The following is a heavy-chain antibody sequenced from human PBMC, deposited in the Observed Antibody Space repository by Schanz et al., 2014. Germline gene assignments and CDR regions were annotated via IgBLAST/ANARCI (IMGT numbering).Heavy chain of an antibody. CDR1: GYTFVSYS. CDR2: FIPILGIA. V-gene: IGHV1-69*04. J-gene: IGHJ6*03. CDR3: AGTYCSSTSCYTGYYYMDV. D-gene: IGHD2-2*02. Sequence: QGQLVQSGPEVKEPGASVKVSCKASGYTFVSYSMHWVRQARGQGLEWVGRFIPILGIANYAQNFQGRVTITADKSTSTAYMELTSLRSEDTAVYYCAGTYCSSTSCYTGYYYMDVWGKGTTVTVSS.